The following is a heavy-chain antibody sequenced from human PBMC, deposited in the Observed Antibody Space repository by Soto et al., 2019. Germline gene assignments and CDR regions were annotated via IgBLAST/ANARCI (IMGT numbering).Heavy chain of an antibody. CDR2: ISGSGGST. V-gene: IGHV3-23*01. CDR3: AKPSSSWYGGLVNYYYGMDV. J-gene: IGHJ6*02. CDR1: GFTFSSYA. Sequence: GGSLRLSCAASGFTFSSYAMSWVRQAPGKGLEWVSAISGSGGSTYYADSVKGRFTISRDNSKNTLYLQMNSLRAEDTAVYYCAKPSSSWYGGLVNYYYGMDVWGQGRTGTVCS. D-gene: IGHD6-13*01.